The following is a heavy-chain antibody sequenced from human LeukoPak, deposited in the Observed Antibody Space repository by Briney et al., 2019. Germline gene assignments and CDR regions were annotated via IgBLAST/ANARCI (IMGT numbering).Heavy chain of an antibody. CDR1: GGSISSGGYS. V-gene: IGHV4-30-2*01. CDR3: ARVMADNWFDP. CDR2: IYHSGST. D-gene: IGHD3-10*01. J-gene: IGHJ5*02. Sequence: PSETLSLTCAVSGGSISSGGYSWSWIRQPPGKGLEWIGYIYHSGSTYYNPSLKSRVTISVDRSKNQFSLKLSSVTAADTAVYYCARVMADNWFDPWGQGTLVTVSS.